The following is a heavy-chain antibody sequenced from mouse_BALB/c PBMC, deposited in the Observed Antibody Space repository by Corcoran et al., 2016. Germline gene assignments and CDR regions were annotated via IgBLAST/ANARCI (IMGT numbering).Heavy chain of an antibody. CDR2: ILPGSGST. V-gene: IGHV1-9*01. CDR1: GYTFSSYW. J-gene: IGHJ1*01. Sequence: QVQLQQSGAELMKPGASVKISCKATGYTFSSYWIEWVKQRPGHGLEWIGEILPGSGSTNYNEKFKGKATFTADTSSNTAYMQLSSLTSANSAVYYCAREGWYFDVWGAGTTVTVSS. CDR3: AREGWYFDV.